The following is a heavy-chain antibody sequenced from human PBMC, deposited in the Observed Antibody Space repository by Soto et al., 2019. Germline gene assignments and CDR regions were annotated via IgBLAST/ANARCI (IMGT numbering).Heavy chain of an antibody. Sequence: PSETLSLTCTVSGGSISRSSYFWGWIRQPPGKGLEWIGSMYYSGGTYYNPSLKSRVTISVDTSKNQFSLKLSSVTAADTAVYYCARHGGLWFGEAYDYWGQGTLVTVSS. V-gene: IGHV4-39*01. CDR1: GGSISRSSYF. J-gene: IGHJ4*02. D-gene: IGHD3-10*01. CDR3: ARHGGLWFGEAYDY. CDR2: MYYSGGT.